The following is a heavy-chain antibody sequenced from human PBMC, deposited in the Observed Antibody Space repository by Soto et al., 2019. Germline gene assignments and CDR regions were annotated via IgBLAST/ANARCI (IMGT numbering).Heavy chain of an antibody. CDR3: ARGFRTFGVVQGAVQGVYGMDV. CDR2: INSDGTTT. CDR1: GFTFTYFL. Sequence: GGSLRLSCAASGFTFTYFLMHWVRHVPGKGLEWVARINSDGTTTPYADSVKGRFTISRDNAQNMLYLQMSSLRAEDTAVYYCARGFRTFGVVQGAVQGVYGMDVWGQGTTVTV. V-gene: IGHV3-74*01. J-gene: IGHJ6*02. D-gene: IGHD3-3*01.